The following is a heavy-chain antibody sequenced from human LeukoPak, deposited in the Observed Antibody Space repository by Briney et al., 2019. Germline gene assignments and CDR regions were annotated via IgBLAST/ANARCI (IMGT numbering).Heavy chain of an antibody. CDR2: IYYSGST. D-gene: IGHD3-22*01. Sequence: SETLSLTCTVSGGSIRSYYWSWIRQPPGKGLEWIGYIYYSGSTNYNPSLKSRVTISVDTSKNQFSLKLSSVTAADTAVYYCANYDDDIWGQGTMVTVSS. V-gene: IGHV4-59*01. CDR1: GGSIRSYY. CDR3: ANYDDDI. J-gene: IGHJ3*02.